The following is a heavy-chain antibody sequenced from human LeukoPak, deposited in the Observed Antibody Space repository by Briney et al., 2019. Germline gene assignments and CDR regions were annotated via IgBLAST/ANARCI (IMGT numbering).Heavy chain of an antibody. CDR1: GFFFSDFY. J-gene: IGHJ4*02. Sequence: GRSLRLSCAGSGFFFSDFYINWIRHSPGKGLEWLAYISPDGSYTTYGDSVKGRFVISRDNAKNSVSLQMNSLRVEDTAVYFCASDQVSGVFDYWGQGARVTVS. D-gene: IGHD5/OR15-5a*01. CDR3: ASDQVSGVFDY. V-gene: IGHV3-11*05. CDR2: ISPDGSYT.